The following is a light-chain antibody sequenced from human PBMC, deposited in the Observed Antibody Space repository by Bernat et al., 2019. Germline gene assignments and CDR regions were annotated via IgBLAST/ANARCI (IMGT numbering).Light chain of an antibody. CDR2: KDS. J-gene: IGLJ2*01. V-gene: IGLV3-25*02. Sequence: SYELTQPPSVSVSPGQTARITCSGDALPKQYAYWYQQKPGQAPVLVIYKDSERPSGSPERFSGSSSGTTVPLTISGVQAEDEADYYCQSADSSGTYVVFGGGTKLTVL. CDR1: ALPKQY. CDR3: QSADSSGTYVV.